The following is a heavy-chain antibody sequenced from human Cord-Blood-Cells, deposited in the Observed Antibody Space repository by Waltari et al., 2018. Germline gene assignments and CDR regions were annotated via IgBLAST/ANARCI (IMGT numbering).Heavy chain of an antibody. J-gene: IGHJ4*02. Sequence: SISSSSYYWGWIRQPPGKGLEWIGSIYYSGSTYYNPSLKSRVTISVDTSKNQFSLKLSSVTAADTAVYYCARQPASSIAARLGFSYFDYWGQGTLVTVSS. D-gene: IGHD6-6*01. CDR3: ARQPASSIAARLGFSYFDY. V-gene: IGHV4-39*01. CDR2: IYYSGST. CDR1: SISSSSYY.